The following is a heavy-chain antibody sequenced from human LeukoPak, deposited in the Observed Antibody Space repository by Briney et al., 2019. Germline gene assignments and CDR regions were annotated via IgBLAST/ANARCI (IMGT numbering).Heavy chain of an antibody. Sequence: PSETLSLTCTVSGGSISSYYWSWIRQPPGKGLEWIGYIYYSGSTNYNPSLKSRVTISVDTSKNQFSLKLSSVTAADTAVYYCARGVDDSSGYYYFDYWGQGTLVTVSS. D-gene: IGHD3-22*01. CDR2: IYYSGST. CDR1: GGSISSYY. V-gene: IGHV4-59*08. CDR3: ARGVDDSSGYYYFDY. J-gene: IGHJ4*02.